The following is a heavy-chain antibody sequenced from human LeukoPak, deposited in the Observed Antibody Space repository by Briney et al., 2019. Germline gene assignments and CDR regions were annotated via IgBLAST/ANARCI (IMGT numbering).Heavy chain of an antibody. Sequence: ASVKVSCKASGYTFTSYDINWVRQATGQGLEWVGWMNPNSGNTGYAQKFQGRVTMTRNTSISTAYMELSSLRSEDTAVYYCARGPQNGAAAILFYYYYYMDVWGKGTTVTGSS. CDR1: GYTFTSYD. V-gene: IGHV1-8*01. CDR3: ARGPQNGAAAILFYYYYYMDV. J-gene: IGHJ6*03. D-gene: IGHD2-21*02. CDR2: MNPNSGNT.